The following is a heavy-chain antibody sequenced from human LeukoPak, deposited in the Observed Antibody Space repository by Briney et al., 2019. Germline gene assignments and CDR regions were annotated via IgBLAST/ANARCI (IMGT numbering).Heavy chain of an antibody. Sequence: GGSLRLSCAASGFTFSSYGMHWVRQAPGKGLEWVSVIYSGGSTYYADSVKGRFTISRDNSKNTLYLQMNSLRAEDTAVYYCAREEVQWLVRHWGQGTLVTVSS. V-gene: IGHV3-66*01. CDR2: IYSGGST. CDR1: GFTFSSYG. J-gene: IGHJ1*01. CDR3: AREEVQWLVRH. D-gene: IGHD6-19*01.